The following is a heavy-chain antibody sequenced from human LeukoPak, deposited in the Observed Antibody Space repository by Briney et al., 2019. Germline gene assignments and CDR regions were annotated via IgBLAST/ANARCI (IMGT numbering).Heavy chain of an antibody. D-gene: IGHD4-17*01. CDR1: GGSISSGGYS. Sequence: SETLSLTCAVSGGSISSGGYSWSWIRQPPGKGLEWIGYIYHSGSTYYNPSLKSRVTISVDRSKNQFSLKLSSVTAADTAVYYCARVSVDYGDYDNDYWGQGTLVTVSS. J-gene: IGHJ4*02. CDR3: ARVSVDYGDYDNDY. V-gene: IGHV4-30-2*01. CDR2: IYHSGST.